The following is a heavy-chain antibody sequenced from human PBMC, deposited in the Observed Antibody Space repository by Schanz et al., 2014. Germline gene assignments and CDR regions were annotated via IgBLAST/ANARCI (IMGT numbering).Heavy chain of an antibody. D-gene: IGHD2-2*01. V-gene: IGHV1-69*02. CDR1: GYNITSND. Sequence: QVQLVQSGAEVKKPGSSMKVSCKASGYNITSNDVTWVRQARGQGLEWVGRFIPILDVGNYAQQFQGRVTFTADKSTSTAYMELSSLRYEDTALYYCARGTMPGTFDIWGQGTMVTVSS. CDR2: FIPILDVG. J-gene: IGHJ3*02. CDR3: ARGTMPGTFDI.